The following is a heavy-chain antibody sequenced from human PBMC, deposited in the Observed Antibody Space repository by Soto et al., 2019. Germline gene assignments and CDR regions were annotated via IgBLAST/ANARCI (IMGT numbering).Heavy chain of an antibody. CDR3: ARLLRPSDSERYYMDV. J-gene: IGHJ6*03. CDR1: GGSITTYY. D-gene: IGHD2-15*01. V-gene: IGHV4-59*08. Sequence: QVQLQESGPGLVKPSETLSLICTVSGGSITTYYWSWIRQPPGKGLEWIGYIHYSGNTDYNPSLKSRLNPSVDRSKNQLTLNLSSVTAADTAVYYCARLLRPSDSERYYMDVWGKGTTVTVSS. CDR2: IHYSGNT.